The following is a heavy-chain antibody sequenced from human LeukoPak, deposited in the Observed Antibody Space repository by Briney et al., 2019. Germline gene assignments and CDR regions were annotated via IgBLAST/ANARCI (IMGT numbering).Heavy chain of an antibody. CDR2: INRDGSTT. CDR1: GFTFSNYW. CDR3: ARDKKSGESSEIDY. Sequence: GGSLRLSCAASGFTFSNYWVHWVRQAPGKGLVWVSRINRDGSTTKYADSVKGRFTVSRGNAKNTLNLQMNSLRAEDTAVYYCARDKKSGESSEIDYWGQGTLVTVSS. D-gene: IGHD3-10*01. J-gene: IGHJ4*02. V-gene: IGHV3-74*03.